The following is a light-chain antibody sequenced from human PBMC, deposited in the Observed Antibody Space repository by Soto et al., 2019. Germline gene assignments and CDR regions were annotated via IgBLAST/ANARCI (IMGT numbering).Light chain of an antibody. CDR1: SSDVGGYNY. J-gene: IGLJ2*01. Sequence: QSVLTQPPSASGSPGQSVTISCTGTSSDVGGYNYVSWYQQQSGKAPKLMIYEVSKRPSGVPDRFSGYKSGNMASLTVSGLQAEDEADYYCSSYAGSNTVVFGGGTKLTVL. V-gene: IGLV2-8*01. CDR2: EVS. CDR3: SSYAGSNTVV.